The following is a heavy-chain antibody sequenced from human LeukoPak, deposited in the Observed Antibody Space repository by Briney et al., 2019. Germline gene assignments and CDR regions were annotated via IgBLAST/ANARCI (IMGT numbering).Heavy chain of an antibody. D-gene: IGHD6-19*01. Sequence: GSLRLSCAASGFTFSSYSMNWIRQPPGKGLEWIGYIHDSGSTKYNPSLKSRVTISVDTSKNQFSLKLSSVTAADTAVYYCARWYYSGWAFDYWGQGTLVTVSS. V-gene: IGHV4-59*08. CDR3: ARWYYSGWAFDY. CDR2: IHDSGST. CDR1: GFTFSSYS. J-gene: IGHJ4*02.